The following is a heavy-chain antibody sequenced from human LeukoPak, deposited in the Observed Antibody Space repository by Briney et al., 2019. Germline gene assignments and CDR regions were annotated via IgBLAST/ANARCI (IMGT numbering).Heavy chain of an antibody. CDR1: GGTFSSYA. CDR2: IIPIFGTA. CDR3: ARDSGRYCSGGSCYGTTELNY. J-gene: IGHJ4*02. D-gene: IGHD2-15*01. Sequence: SVKVSCTASGGTFSSYAISWVRQAPGQGLEWMGGIIPIFGTANYARKFQGRVTITADESTSTAYMELSSLRSEDTAVYYCARDSGRYCSGGSCYGTTELNYWGQGTLVTVSS. V-gene: IGHV1-69*13.